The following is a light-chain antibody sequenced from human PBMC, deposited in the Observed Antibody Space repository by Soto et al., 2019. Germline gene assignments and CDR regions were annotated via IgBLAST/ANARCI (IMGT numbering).Light chain of an antibody. CDR1: QSVSSY. J-gene: IGKJ5*01. CDR2: GAS. CDR3: QQYSNWPPCT. Sequence: DIVLTHVPANLSLSPGESATRSCRASQSVSSYLAWYQQKPGQAPRLLIYGASNRATGIPARFSGSGSGTDFTLTISSLESEDFAVYYCQQYSNWPPCTFGQGTRVEIK. V-gene: IGKV3-11*01.